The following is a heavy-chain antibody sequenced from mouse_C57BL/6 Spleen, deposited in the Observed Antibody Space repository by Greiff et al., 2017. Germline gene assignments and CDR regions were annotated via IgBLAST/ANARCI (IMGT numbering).Heavy chain of an antibody. CDR2: INPSDSET. Sequence: QVQLKQPGAELVRPGSSVKLSCKASGYTFTSYWMDWVKQRPGKGLEWIGNINPSDSETNYNKKFKDKATLTVDKSSSTAYMQLSSLTSEDSAVYDSAREGYSNNERAWFAYWGQGTLVTVSA. V-gene: IGHV1-61*01. CDR3: AREGYSNNERAWFAY. J-gene: IGHJ3*01. D-gene: IGHD2-5*01. CDR1: GYTFTSYW.